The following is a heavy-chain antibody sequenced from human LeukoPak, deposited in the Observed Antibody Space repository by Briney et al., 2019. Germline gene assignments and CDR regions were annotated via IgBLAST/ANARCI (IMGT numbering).Heavy chain of an antibody. V-gene: IGHV3-7*01. J-gene: IGHJ4*02. CDR2: MNQDGSEK. CDR3: ARRGYYYDSSGYYLGGFDY. D-gene: IGHD3-22*01. CDR1: GFTFSFYW. Sequence: GGSLRLSCAASGFTFSFYWMTWVRQSPGKGLEWVANMNQDGSEKYYVDSLKGRFTISRDNAKNSLYLQMNSLRAEDTAVYYCARRGYYYDSSGYYLGGFDYWGQGTLVTVSS.